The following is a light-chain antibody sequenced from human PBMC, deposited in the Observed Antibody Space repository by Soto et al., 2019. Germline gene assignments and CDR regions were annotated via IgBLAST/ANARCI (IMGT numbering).Light chain of an antibody. J-gene: IGKJ1*01. CDR2: GAS. CDR3: QQYNNWLWT. CDR1: QSVSSN. V-gene: IGKV3-15*01. Sequence: EIVMTQSPATLSVSPGERATLSCRASQSVSSNLAWYQQKPGQAPRLLIYGASTRATGIPARFSGSGSGTEFTLTISSLQSEAFAVYYCQQYNNWLWTFGQGTKVEIK.